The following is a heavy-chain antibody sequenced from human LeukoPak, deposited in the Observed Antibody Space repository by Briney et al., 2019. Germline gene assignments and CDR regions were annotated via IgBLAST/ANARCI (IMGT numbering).Heavy chain of an antibody. CDR1: GGSISSYY. CDR3: ARVISVSGYYYLDY. CDR2: IYTSGST. D-gene: IGHD3-22*01. V-gene: IGHV4-4*07. Sequence: TSETLSLTCTVSGGSISSYYWSWIRQPAGTGLEWIGRIYTSGSTNYNPSLKSRVTMSVDTSKNQFSLKLSSVTAADTAVYYCARVISVSGYYYLDYWGQGTLVTVSS. J-gene: IGHJ4*02.